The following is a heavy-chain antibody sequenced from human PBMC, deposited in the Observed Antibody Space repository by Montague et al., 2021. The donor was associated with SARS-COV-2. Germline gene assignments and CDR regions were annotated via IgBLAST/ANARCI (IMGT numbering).Heavy chain of an antibody. CDR3: AREGGHYDSSGYYRDAFEL. CDR1: GFIFKTHN. V-gene: IGHV3-48*02. D-gene: IGHD3-22*01. Sequence: SLRLSCAASGFIFKTHNMNWVRQTPGKGLEWVAYITSSSGASFYADSVKGRFTISRDNAKNSLYLQMSSLRDEDTAVYYCAREGGHYDSSGYYRDAFELWGQGTMVTVSS. J-gene: IGHJ3*01. CDR2: ITSSSGAS.